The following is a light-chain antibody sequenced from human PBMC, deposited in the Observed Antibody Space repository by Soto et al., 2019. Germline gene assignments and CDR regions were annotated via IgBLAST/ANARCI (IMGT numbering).Light chain of an antibody. CDR2: SND. J-gene: IGLJ2*01. CDR3: GTWDYRLYTVV. Sequence: QSVLTQPPSASGTPGQRVTISCSGSSSNIGSTSVYWYQQLPGTAPKLLIYSNDRRPSGVPDRLSGSKSGASASLAISGLQTGDEADYYCGTWDYRLYTVVFGGGTQLTVL. CDR1: SSNIGSTS. V-gene: IGLV1-44*01.